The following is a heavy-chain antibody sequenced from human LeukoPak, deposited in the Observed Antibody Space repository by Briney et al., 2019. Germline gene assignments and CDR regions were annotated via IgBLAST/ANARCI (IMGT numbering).Heavy chain of an antibody. CDR1: GFTFANYA. V-gene: IGHV3-23*01. CDR3: AKVPYSDYGSGRPPLDA. CDR2: LSHSGGDT. D-gene: IGHD3-10*01. J-gene: IGHJ6*02. Sequence: GGSLRLSCAAPGFTFANYAMSWVRQAPGKGLEWVSTLSHSGGDTYYADSVKGRFTISRDNSRNTLYLQMNSLRAEDAAVYYCAKVPYSDYGSGRPPLDAWGQGTTVAISS.